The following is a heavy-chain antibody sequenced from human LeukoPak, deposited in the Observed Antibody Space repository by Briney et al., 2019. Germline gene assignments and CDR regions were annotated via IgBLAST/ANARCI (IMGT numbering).Heavy chain of an antibody. V-gene: IGHV3-7*05. Sequence: PGGSLRLSCAASGFTFSNYWMSWVRQAPGKGLEWVANIKQEGSEKYYVDSVKGRFTTSRDNAKNLLYLQMNSLRAEDTAVYYCAREGSYRNWFDPWGQGTLVTVSS. D-gene: IGHD1-26*01. CDR3: AREGSYRNWFDP. CDR1: GFTFSNYW. J-gene: IGHJ5*02. CDR2: IKQEGSEK.